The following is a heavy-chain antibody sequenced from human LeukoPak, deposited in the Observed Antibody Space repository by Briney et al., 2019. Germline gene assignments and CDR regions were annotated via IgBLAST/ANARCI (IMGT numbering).Heavy chain of an antibody. CDR1: GFTVSSYA. D-gene: IGHD1-26*01. V-gene: IGHV3-23*01. Sequence: GGSLRLSCAASGFTVSSYAMSWVRQAPGKGLEWVSAISGSGGSTYYADSVKGRFTISRDNSKNTLYLQMNSLRAEDTAVYYCAKVGGGGVGAHFDYWGQGTLVTVSS. CDR3: AKVGGGGVGAHFDY. CDR2: ISGSGGST. J-gene: IGHJ4*02.